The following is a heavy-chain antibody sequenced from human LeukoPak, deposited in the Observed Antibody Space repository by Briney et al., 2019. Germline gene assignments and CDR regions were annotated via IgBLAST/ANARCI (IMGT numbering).Heavy chain of an antibody. CDR2: INHSGST. Sequence: SETLSLTCAVYGGSFSGYYWSWIRQPPGKGLEWIGEINHSGSTNYNPSLKSRVTISVDPSKHQFSLKLSSVTAADTAVYYCASIGDSSGYSSDYWGQGTLVTVSS. V-gene: IGHV4-34*01. CDR1: GGSFSGYY. D-gene: IGHD3-22*01. CDR3: ASIGDSSGYSSDY. J-gene: IGHJ4*02.